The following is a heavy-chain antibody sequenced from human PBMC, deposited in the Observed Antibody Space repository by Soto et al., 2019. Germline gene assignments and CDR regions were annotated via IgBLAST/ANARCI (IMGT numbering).Heavy chain of an antibody. D-gene: IGHD1-26*01. CDR1: GYTFTGYY. J-gene: IGHJ3*02. Sequence: ASVKVSCKASGYTFTGYYIHWVRQAPGQGLEWMGWINPNNGGTYYAQRFQGWVTMTRDTSVNTAYMQLNRLRSDVTAVYYCARSLPISGAFDSWGQSTMVTVSS. V-gene: IGHV1-2*04. CDR3: ARSLPISGAFDS. CDR2: INPNNGGT.